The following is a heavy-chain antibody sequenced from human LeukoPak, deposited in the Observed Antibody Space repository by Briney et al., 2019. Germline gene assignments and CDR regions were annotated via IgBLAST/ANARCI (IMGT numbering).Heavy chain of an antibody. D-gene: IGHD5-24*01. V-gene: IGHV1-46*01. Sequence: ASVKVSCKASGYTFTSYYIHWVRQAPGQGLEWMGMINPSGGSRTYAQKFQGRVTLTRDTSTSTVSLEVSSLRSEDTAVYFCARDLRRDVYNRDWYFDLWGRGTLVTVSS. CDR2: INPSGGSR. J-gene: IGHJ2*01. CDR1: GYTFTSYY. CDR3: ARDLRRDVYNRDWYFDL.